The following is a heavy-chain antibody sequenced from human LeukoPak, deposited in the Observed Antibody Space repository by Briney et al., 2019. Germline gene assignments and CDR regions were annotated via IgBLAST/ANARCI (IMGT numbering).Heavy chain of an antibody. CDR2: ISSNGGST. Sequence: GGSLRLSCAASGFTFSSYAMHWVRQAPGKGLEYVSAISSNGGSTYYANSVKGRFTISRDNSKNTLYLQMGSLRAEDMAVYYCARAPYFSAFFDYWGQGTLVTVSS. D-gene: IGHD3-3*01. CDR1: GFTFSSYA. V-gene: IGHV3-64*01. CDR3: ARAPYFSAFFDY. J-gene: IGHJ4*02.